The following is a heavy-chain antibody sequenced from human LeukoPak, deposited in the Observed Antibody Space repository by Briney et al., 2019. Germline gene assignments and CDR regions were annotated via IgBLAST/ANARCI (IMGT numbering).Heavy chain of an antibody. CDR3: ARVSYDSSGYYSRAEYFQH. CDR2: IYYSGST. CDR1: GGSISSYY. D-gene: IGHD3-22*01. V-gene: IGHV4-59*01. Sequence: PSETLSLTCTVSGGSISSYYWSWIRQPPGKGLEWIGYIYYSGSTNYNPSLKSRVTISVDTSKNQFSLKLSSVTAADTAVYYCARVSYDSSGYYSRAEYFQHWGQGTLVTVSS. J-gene: IGHJ1*01.